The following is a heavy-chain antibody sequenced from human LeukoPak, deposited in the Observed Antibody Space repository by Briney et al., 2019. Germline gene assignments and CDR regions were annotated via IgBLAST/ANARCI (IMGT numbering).Heavy chain of an antibody. CDR3: AHSDRYCSGGSCYPGSYFDY. CDR1: GFSLSVSGVG. CDR2: IYWDDDT. J-gene: IGHJ4*02. Sequence: SGPTLVNPTQTLTLTCSFSGFSLSVSGVGVGWIRQPPGKALEWLAVIYWDDDTRHSPSLKNRLTITKDTSKNQVVLTMTNMDPVDTATYYCAHSDRYCSGGSCYPGSYFDYWGQGTLVTVPS. D-gene: IGHD2-15*01. V-gene: IGHV2-5*02.